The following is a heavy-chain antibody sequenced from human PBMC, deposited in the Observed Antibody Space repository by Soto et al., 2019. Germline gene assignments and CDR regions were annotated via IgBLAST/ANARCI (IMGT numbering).Heavy chain of an antibody. CDR1: GFTFNTYA. J-gene: IGHJ6*02. Sequence: QLQLVESGGGVVQSGRSLRLSCEASGFTFNTYAMHWVRQAPGKGLEWLVVISYDGSNRYYADSVEGRFTISRDNSKNSLFLQMISLRPEETATYYCAREVKTIQIWLGMDVWGRGTTVTVSS. CDR2: ISYDGSNR. D-gene: IGHD5-18*01. CDR3: AREVKTIQIWLGMDV. V-gene: IGHV3-30-3*01.